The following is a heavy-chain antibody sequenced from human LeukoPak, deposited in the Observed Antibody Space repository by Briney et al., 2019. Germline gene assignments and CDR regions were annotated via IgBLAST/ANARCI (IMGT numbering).Heavy chain of an antibody. V-gene: IGHV4-38-2*02. D-gene: IGHD1-14*01. CDR3: ARFSVSQAWFDP. CDR2: IYPGGST. J-gene: IGHJ5*02. CDR1: GYSISSGYY. Sequence: SETLSLTCTVSGYSISSGYYWGWIRQSPGKVLEWIGSIYPGGSTYPNPSLKSRVTMSVDTSKNQFSLKMSSVTAADTAVYYCARFSVSQAWFDPWGQGTLVTVSS.